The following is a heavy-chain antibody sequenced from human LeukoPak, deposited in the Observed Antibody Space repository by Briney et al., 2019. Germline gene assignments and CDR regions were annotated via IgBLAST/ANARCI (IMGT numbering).Heavy chain of an antibody. CDR1: GYTLTELS. Sequence: ASVKDTCKVSGYTLTELSMHWVRPAPGKGLAWMGGFDPEDGETIYAQKFQGRVTMTEDTSTDTAYMEQSSLRSEYMAEYYCETDVSGPMDVWGQGTTVTVS. CDR2: FDPEDGET. CDR3: ETDVSGPMDV. J-gene: IGHJ6*02. D-gene: IGHD3-16*01. V-gene: IGHV1-24*01.